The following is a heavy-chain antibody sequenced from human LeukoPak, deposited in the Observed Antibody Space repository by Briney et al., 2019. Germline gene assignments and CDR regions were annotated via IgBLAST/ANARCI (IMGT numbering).Heavy chain of an antibody. V-gene: IGHV3-33*06. CDR3: AKEATVSTYYYYYYMDV. Sequence: PGRSLRLSCAASGFTFSSYGMDWVHQAPGKGLEWVAVIWYDGSNKYYADSVKGRFTISRDNSKNTLYLQMNSLRAEDTAVYYCAKEATVSTYYYYYYMDVWGKGTTVTVSS. CDR1: GFTFSSYG. CDR2: IWYDGSNK. J-gene: IGHJ6*03. D-gene: IGHD4-17*01.